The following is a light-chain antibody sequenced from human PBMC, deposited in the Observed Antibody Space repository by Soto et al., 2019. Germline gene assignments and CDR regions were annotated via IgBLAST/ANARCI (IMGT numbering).Light chain of an antibody. CDR2: EVT. Sequence: QSVLTQPASVSGSPGQSITISCTGTPSDIGRYNYVSWYQQFPGKVPKLLIYEVTSRPSEVSARFTGSKSGSTASLTISGLQAEDEADYYCSSYTTSSSYVFGTGTKVTVL. CDR1: PSDIGRYNY. CDR3: SSYTTSSSYV. J-gene: IGLJ1*01. V-gene: IGLV2-14*01.